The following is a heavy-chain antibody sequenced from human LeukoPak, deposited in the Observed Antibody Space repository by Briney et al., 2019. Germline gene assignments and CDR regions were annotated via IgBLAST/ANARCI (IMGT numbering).Heavy chain of an antibody. J-gene: IGHJ4*02. Sequence: GGSLRLPCAASGFTFSSYVMHWVRQAPGKGLEWVAIISYDGSNEYYADSVKGRFTISRDNSKNTLYLQMNSLRAEDTAVYYCARDGDGSGSYPDYFDYWGQGTLLTVSS. CDR3: ARDGDGSGSYPDYFDY. CDR2: ISYDGSNE. V-gene: IGHV3-30*04. D-gene: IGHD3-10*01. CDR1: GFTFSSYV.